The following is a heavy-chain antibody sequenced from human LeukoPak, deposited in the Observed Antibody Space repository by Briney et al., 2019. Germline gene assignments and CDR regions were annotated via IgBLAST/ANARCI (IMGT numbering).Heavy chain of an antibody. V-gene: IGHV4-34*01. CDR2: INHSGST. CDR3: ARAELRYYDFWSGYGSDYFDY. J-gene: IGHJ4*02. Sequence: SETLSLTCAVYGGSFSGYYWSWIRQPPGKGLEWIGEINHSGSTNYNPSLKSRVTISVDTSKNRFSLKLSSVTAADTAVYYCARAELRYYDFWSGYGSDYFDYWGQGTLVTVSS. D-gene: IGHD3-3*01. CDR1: GGSFSGYY.